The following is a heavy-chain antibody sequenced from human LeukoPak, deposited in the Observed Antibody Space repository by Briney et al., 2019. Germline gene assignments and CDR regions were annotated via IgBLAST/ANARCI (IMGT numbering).Heavy chain of an antibody. CDR3: ARASVQIVVVPAASRYYYYGMDV. D-gene: IGHD2-2*01. CDR2: ICGSSSYI. J-gene: IGHJ6*02. V-gene: IGHV3-21*01. Sequence: GGSLRLSCAASGFTLSSYSMNCVRQAPGKGREWGSSICGSSSYIYYADSVKGRFTFSRDNAKNPLYLQMNSLRAEDTAVYYCARASVQIVVVPAASRYYYYGMDVWGQGTTVTVSS. CDR1: GFTLSSYS.